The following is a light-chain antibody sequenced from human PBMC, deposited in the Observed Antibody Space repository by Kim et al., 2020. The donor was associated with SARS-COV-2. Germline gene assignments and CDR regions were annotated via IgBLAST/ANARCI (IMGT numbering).Light chain of an antibody. CDR2: DAT. V-gene: IGLV7-46*01. J-gene: IGLJ3*02. CDR1: TGPVTSNHY. CDR3: LLTYGATRV. Sequence: PGGTVTLTCGSSTGPVTSNHYPYWLQQKPRQAPRTLIYDATNKHSWTPARFSGSLLGGLPALTLSGAQPEDEAVYYCLLTYGATRVFGGGTKLTVL.